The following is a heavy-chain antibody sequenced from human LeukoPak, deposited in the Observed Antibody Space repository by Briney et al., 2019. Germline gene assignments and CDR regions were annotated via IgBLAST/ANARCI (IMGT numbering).Heavy chain of an antibody. D-gene: IGHD6-13*01. CDR2: TYPGDSDT. CDR3: ARRSPYSSSWYLDY. CDR1: GYCFTSHW. V-gene: IGHV5-51*01. J-gene: IGHJ4*02. Sequence: GESLKISCKGSGYCFTSHWIGWVRQMPGKGLEWMGITYPGDSDTRYSPSFQGQVTISADKSISTAYLQWSSLKASDTAMYYCARRSPYSSSWYLDYWGQGTLVTVSS.